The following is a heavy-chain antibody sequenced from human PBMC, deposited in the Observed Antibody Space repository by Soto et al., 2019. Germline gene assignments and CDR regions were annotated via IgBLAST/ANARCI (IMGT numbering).Heavy chain of an antibody. CDR1: GYTLTELS. D-gene: IGHD3-22*01. V-gene: IGHV1-24*01. CDR2: FDPEDGET. CDR3: ALVGSGYYPAPFYYYYGMDV. Sequence: ASVKVSCKVSGYTLTELSMHWVRQAPGKALEWMGGFDPEDGETIYAQKFQGRVTMTEDTSADTAYMELSSLRSEDTAVYYCALVGSGYYPAPFYYYYGMDVWGQGTTVTVSS. J-gene: IGHJ6*02.